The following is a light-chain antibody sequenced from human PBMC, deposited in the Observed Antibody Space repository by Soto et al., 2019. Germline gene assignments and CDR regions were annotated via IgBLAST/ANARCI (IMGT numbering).Light chain of an antibody. CDR3: AAWDDSLTGPIYV. Sequence: QSVLTQPPSASGTPGQRVTVSCSGSSSNIGSNAVKWYQQLPGTAPKLLIHNNDQRPSGVPDRFSGSKSGTSASLAISGLQSEDEADYYCAAWDDSLTGPIYVFGTGTKVTV. CDR2: NND. V-gene: IGLV1-44*01. CDR1: SSNIGSNA. J-gene: IGLJ1*01.